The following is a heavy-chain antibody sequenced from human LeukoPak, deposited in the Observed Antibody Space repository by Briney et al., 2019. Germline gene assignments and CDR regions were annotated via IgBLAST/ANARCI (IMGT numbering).Heavy chain of an antibody. D-gene: IGHD3-10*01. CDR3: ARDTDVTMVRGVILPYYYMDV. Sequence: ASVKVSCKASGYTFTSYYMHWVRQAPGQGLEWMGIINPSGGSTSYAQKFQGRVTMTRDTSTSTVYMELSSLRSEDTAVYYCARDTDVTMVRGVILPYYYMDVWGKGTTVTVSS. CDR2: INPSGGST. J-gene: IGHJ6*03. CDR1: GYTFTSYY. V-gene: IGHV1-46*01.